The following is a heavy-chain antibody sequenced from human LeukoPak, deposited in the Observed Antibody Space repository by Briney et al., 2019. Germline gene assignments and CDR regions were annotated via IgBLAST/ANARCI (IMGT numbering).Heavy chain of an antibody. J-gene: IGHJ5*02. Sequence: GESLKISCKGSGYSFTSYWVGWVRQMPGKGLEWMGSIFPGDSDTRYSPSFQGQVTISADKSISTAYLQWSSLKASDTAMYYCAAAPQRGVIVSWFDPWGQGTLVTVSS. CDR1: GYSFTSYW. D-gene: IGHD3-16*02. V-gene: IGHV5-51*01. CDR3: AAAPQRGVIVSWFDP. CDR2: IFPGDSDT.